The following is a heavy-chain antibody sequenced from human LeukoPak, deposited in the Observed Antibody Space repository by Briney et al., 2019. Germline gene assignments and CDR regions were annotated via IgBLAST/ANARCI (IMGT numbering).Heavy chain of an antibody. Sequence: GGSLRPSCAVSGFTFSSYNMNWVRQAPGKGLEWVSSISSGSGYMYYEDSVKGRFTISRDNAKNSLYLQMNSLRAEDTAVYYCAREPELELSENYFDYWGQGTLVTVSS. V-gene: IGHV3-21*01. CDR1: GFTFSSYN. J-gene: IGHJ4*02. CDR2: ISSGSGYM. CDR3: AREPELELSENYFDY. D-gene: IGHD1-7*01.